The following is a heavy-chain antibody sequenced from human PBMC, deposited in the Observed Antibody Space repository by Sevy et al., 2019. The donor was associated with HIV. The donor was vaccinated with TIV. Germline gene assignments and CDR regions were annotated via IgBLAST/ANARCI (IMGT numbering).Heavy chain of an antibody. J-gene: IGHJ6*02. D-gene: IGHD6-13*01. Sequence: SLKISCAASNLTFEDYAMHWVRRAPGKGLEWVSGISWNGADIGFAASVKGRFTISRDNAKSSGYLQINSLTPEDTGVYYCAKGQQLITQSGSYFYYGMNVWGQGTTVTVSS. CDR1: NLTFEDYA. V-gene: IGHV3-9*01. CDR2: ISWNGADI. CDR3: AKGQQLITQSGSYFYYGMNV.